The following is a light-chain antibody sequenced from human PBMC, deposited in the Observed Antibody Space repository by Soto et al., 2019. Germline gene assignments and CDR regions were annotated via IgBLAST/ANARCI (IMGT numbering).Light chain of an antibody. CDR1: SSDVGGYNY. J-gene: IGLJ1*01. Sequence: QSALTQPASVSGSPGQSITISCTGTSSDVGGYNYVSWYQQHPGKAPKLMIYEVSRRPSGVSSRFSGSKSGNTASLTISGLQAEDEADYYCSSYTSSSTDVFGAGTKLTVL. V-gene: IGLV2-14*01. CDR2: EVS. CDR3: SSYTSSSTDV.